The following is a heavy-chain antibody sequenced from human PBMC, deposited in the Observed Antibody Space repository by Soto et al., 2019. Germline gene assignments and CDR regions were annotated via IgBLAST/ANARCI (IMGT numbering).Heavy chain of an antibody. CDR3: ARGYGWGTYGMDV. Sequence: GGSLTLASAAYGFSLNSYSMQCVRQAPNKGLEWVAVISYDGSNKYYADSVKGRFTISRDNSKNTLYLQMNSLRAEDRAVYYCARGYGWGTYGMDVWGQGTTVTVSS. CDR1: GFSLNSYS. D-gene: IGHD3-10*01. V-gene: IGHV3-30-3*01. CDR2: ISYDGSNK. J-gene: IGHJ6*02.